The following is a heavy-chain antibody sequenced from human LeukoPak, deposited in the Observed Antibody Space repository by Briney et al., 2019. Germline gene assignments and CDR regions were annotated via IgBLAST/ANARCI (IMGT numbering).Heavy chain of an antibody. CDR3: ARAHGSGSYMGMDV. Sequence: SETLSLTCAVYGGSFSGYYWSWIRQPPGKGLEWIGEINHSGSTNYNPSLKSRVTISVDASKNQFSQKLSSVTAADTAVYYCARAHGSGSYMGMDVWGQGTTVTVSS. CDR1: GGSFSGYY. V-gene: IGHV4-34*01. J-gene: IGHJ6*02. CDR2: INHSGST. D-gene: IGHD3-10*01.